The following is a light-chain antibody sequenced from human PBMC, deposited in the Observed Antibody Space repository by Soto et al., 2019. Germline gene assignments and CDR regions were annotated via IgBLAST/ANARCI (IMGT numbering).Light chain of an antibody. Sequence: EIVLTQSPATLSLSPGERATLSCRASQSVSRYLAWYRQKPGQAPRLLIYEASNRATGIPARFSGSGSGTDFTLTISSLEPEDFAVYYCQQRSNWPLTFGGGTKVEIK. CDR3: QQRSNWPLT. CDR1: QSVSRY. V-gene: IGKV3-11*01. J-gene: IGKJ4*01. CDR2: EAS.